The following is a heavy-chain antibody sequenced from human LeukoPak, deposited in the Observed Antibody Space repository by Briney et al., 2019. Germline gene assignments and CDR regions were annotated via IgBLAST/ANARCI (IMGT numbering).Heavy chain of an antibody. V-gene: IGHV3-21*01. J-gene: IGHJ4*02. CDR1: GFTFSSYS. Sequence: GGSLRLSCAASGFTFSSYSMNWVRQAPGKGLEWVSSISSSSSYIYYADSVKGRFTISRDNAKNSLYLQMNSLRAEDTAVYYCARGRGYSYGQVDYWGRGTLVTVSS. D-gene: IGHD5-18*01. CDR3: ARGRGYSYGQVDY. CDR2: ISSSSSYI.